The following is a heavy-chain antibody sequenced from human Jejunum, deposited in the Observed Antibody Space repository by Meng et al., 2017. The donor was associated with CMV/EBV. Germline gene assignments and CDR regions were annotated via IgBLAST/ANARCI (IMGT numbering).Heavy chain of an antibody. CDR2: ISYAGST. Sequence: SGGSFSSTSSRWGSVRQSPGQGLEWIGSISYAGSTYYNPSLESRLTISVDRSKNQFSLRLTTATAADAAVYYCVRVDTMTTFLLDFWGQGTLVTVSS. CDR3: VRVDTMTTFLLDF. CDR1: GGSFSSTSSR. V-gene: IGHV4-39*07. D-gene: IGHD4-11*01. J-gene: IGHJ4*02.